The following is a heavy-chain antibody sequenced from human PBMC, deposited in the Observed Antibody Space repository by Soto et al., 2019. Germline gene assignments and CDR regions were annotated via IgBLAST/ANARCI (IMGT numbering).Heavy chain of an antibody. Sequence: QVQLVQSGAEVKKPGASVKVSCKASGYTFTNYDINLVRQAPGQWLEWMGWMDPKSGNTDYAQKFQGRVTITRNTSISTAYLEVSSLSSEDTAVYFCARGRGWRDYWGQGTLVTVSS. V-gene: IGHV1-8*01. D-gene: IGHD2-15*01. CDR1: GYTFTNYD. CDR2: MDPKSGNT. J-gene: IGHJ4*02. CDR3: ARGRGWRDY.